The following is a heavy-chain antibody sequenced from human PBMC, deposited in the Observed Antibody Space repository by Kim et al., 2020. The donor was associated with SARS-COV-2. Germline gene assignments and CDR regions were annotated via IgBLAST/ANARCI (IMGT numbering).Heavy chain of an antibody. CDR3: AREGGNSYYYYYGMDV. Sequence: SVKGRLTIARDNAKNSLYLQMTSLRAEDTAVYYCAREGGNSYYYYYGMDVWGQGTTVTVSS. D-gene: IGHD2-21*02. V-gene: IGHV3-11*06. J-gene: IGHJ6*02.